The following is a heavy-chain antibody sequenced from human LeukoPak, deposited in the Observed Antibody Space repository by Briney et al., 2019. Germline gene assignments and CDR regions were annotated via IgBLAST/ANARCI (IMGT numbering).Heavy chain of an antibody. V-gene: IGHV3-23*01. CDR3: VSRAGSPWGPFDD. Sequence: GGSLRLSCAASGFTFSDYAINWVRQAPGKGLEWVSSISRGGVITYYADSVKGRFTISRDNSNNTLYLHMNSLRAEDTAVYYCVSRAGSPWGPFDDWGQGTLVTASS. J-gene: IGHJ4*02. CDR1: GFTFSDYA. D-gene: IGHD7-27*01. CDR2: ISRGGVIT.